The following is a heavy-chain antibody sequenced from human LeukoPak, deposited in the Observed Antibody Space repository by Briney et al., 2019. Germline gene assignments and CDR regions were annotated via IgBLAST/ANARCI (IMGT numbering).Heavy chain of an antibody. CDR2: ISDDGTTT. D-gene: IGHD3-10*01. CDR3: AKHGSGDRLVFGMDV. V-gene: IGHV3-23*01. CDR1: GLKYD. Sequence: PGGSLRLSCSASGLKYDMSWVRQAPGKGLEWNSVISDDGTTTYYAGPVKGRFTISKDKSNTVYLQMNSLRVEDTAVYFCAKHGSGDRLVFGMDVWGQGTTVVVSS. J-gene: IGHJ6*02.